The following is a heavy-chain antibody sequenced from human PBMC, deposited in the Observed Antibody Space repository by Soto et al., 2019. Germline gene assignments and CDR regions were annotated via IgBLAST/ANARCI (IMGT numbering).Heavy chain of an antibody. V-gene: IGHV5-51*01. Sequence: LGESLKISCKGSGYSFTNYWIGWVRQMPGKGLEWMGIIYPGDSDTRYSPSFQGQVTISADKSISTAYLQWSSLKASDTAMYYCARGSSPAVGFMDVWGQGTTVTVSS. CDR2: IYPGDSDT. CDR1: GYSFTNYW. J-gene: IGHJ6*02. D-gene: IGHD1-26*01. CDR3: ARGSSPAVGFMDV.